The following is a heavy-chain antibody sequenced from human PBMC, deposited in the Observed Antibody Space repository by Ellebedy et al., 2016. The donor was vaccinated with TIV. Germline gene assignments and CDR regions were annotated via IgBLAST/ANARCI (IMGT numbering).Heavy chain of an antibody. D-gene: IGHD6-13*01. CDR2: IDPSDSYT. J-gene: IGHJ4*02. CDR3: ARHGGIAAAGDFDY. V-gene: IGHV5-10-1*01. Sequence: GGSLRLXCKGSGYSFTSYWISWVRQMPGKDLEWIGRIDPSDSYTNYSPSFQGHVTISADKSISTAYLQWSSLKASDTAMYYCARHGGIAAAGDFDYWGQGTLVTVSS. CDR1: GYSFTSYW.